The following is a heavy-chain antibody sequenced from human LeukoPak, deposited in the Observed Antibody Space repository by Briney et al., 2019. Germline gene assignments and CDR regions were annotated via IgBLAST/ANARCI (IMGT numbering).Heavy chain of an antibody. V-gene: IGHV1-24*01. CDR3: AADAGYGFLLNLRYFDY. CDR2: FDPEDGET. Sequence: GASGKVSCKVSGYTLTQLSMHWGRQAPGKGVEWRGGFDPEDGETIYALKSQVRGTMTEDTATDTAYMERRSLRSEDTTVYYCAADAGYGFLLNLRYFDYWGQGTLVTVSS. D-gene: IGHD5-12*01. CDR1: GYTLTQLS. J-gene: IGHJ4*02.